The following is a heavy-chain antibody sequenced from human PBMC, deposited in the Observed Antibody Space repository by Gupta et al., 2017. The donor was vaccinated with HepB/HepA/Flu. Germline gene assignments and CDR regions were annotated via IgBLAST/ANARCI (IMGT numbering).Heavy chain of an antibody. D-gene: IGHD2-21*02. Sequence: LLESGGDLVQPGGSLRLSCAASGFTFSHFAMAWFSKAPGGGLEWVSSISGNGYATYFGDSGKDRVSSSRDNAERTLYSQMNSLSADETEISYCERDADVVSGFSQEGALDIWGQGTVVTVSS. CDR3: ERDADVVSGFSQEGALDI. CDR1: GFTFSHFA. J-gene: IGHJ3*02. V-gene: IGHV3-23*01. CDR2: ISGNGYAT.